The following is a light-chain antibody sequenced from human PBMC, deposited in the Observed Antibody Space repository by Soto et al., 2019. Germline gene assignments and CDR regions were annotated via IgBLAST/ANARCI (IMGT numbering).Light chain of an antibody. CDR3: QKSYSTPPYT. Sequence: DIQMTQSPSSLSASVGDRVTITCRASQSISSYLNWYQQKPGKAPKLLIYAASSLQSGVPSRFSCSGSGTDFTHSISSLQPEDFATYYCQKSYSTPPYTFGQGTKVEIK. V-gene: IGKV1-39*01. J-gene: IGKJ1*01. CDR2: AAS. CDR1: QSISSY.